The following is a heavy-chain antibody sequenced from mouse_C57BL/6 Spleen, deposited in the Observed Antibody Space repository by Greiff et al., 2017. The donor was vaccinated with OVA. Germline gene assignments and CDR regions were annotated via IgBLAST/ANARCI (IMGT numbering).Heavy chain of an antibody. CDR3: ARGAYYYGSSYYAMDY. V-gene: IGHV5-4*03. D-gene: IGHD1-1*01. CDR2: ISDGGSYT. J-gene: IGHJ4*01. CDR1: GFTFSSYA. Sequence: EVKLVESGGGLVKPGGSLKLSCAASGFTFSSYAMSWVRQTPEKRLEWVATISDGGSYTYYPDNVKGRFTISRDNAKNNLYLQMSHLKSADTAMYYCARGAYYYGSSYYAMDYWGQGTSVTVSS.